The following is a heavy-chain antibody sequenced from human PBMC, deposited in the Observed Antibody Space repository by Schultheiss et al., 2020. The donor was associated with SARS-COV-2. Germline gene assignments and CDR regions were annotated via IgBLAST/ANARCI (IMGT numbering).Heavy chain of an antibody. J-gene: IGHJ4*02. D-gene: IGHD1-26*01. CDR3: ARGSGGSYHRYFDY. V-gene: IGHV3-64*01. CDR1: GFTFSSYA. CDR2: ISSNGGST. Sequence: GESLKISCAASGFTFSSYAMHWVRQAPGKGLEYVSAISSNGGSTYYANSVKGRFTISRDNSKNTLFLQMGSLRAEDMAVYYCARGSGGSYHRYFDYWGQGTLVTVSS.